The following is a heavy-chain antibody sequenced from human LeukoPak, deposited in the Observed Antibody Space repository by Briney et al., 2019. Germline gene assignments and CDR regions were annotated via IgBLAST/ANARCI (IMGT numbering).Heavy chain of an antibody. CDR3: ARDGDIVVVPAADGNYGMDV. D-gene: IGHD2-2*01. J-gene: IGHJ6*02. Sequence: KPGVSLRLSCAASGFTFSSYSMNWVRQAPGKGLEWVSSISSSSSYIYYADSVKGRFTISRDNAKNSLYLQMNSLRAEDTAVYYCARDGDIVVVPAADGNYGMDVWGQGTTVTVSS. CDR1: GFTFSSYS. V-gene: IGHV3-21*01. CDR2: ISSSSSYI.